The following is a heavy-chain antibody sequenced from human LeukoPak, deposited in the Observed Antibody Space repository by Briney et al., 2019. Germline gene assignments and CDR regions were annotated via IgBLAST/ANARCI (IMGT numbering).Heavy chain of an antibody. D-gene: IGHD6-13*01. CDR2: IYPGDSDT. V-gene: IGHV5-51*01. CDR1: GYNFTNYW. J-gene: IGHJ3*02. CDR3: ARRKYSSSWYNAFDI. Sequence: GESLKISFKGSGYNFTNYWIGWVRQMPGEGLEWMGIIYPGDSDTRYSPSFQGQVTISANKSASTAYLQWSSLKASDTALYYCARRKYSSSWYNAFDIWGQGTMVTVSS.